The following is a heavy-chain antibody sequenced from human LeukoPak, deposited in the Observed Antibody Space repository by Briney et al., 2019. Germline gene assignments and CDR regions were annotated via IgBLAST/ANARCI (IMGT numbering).Heavy chain of an antibody. Sequence: SETLSLTCTVSGGSISSGGYYWSWIRQYPGKGLEWIGYIYYSGSTYYNPSLKSRVTISVDTSKNQFSLKLSSVTAADTAVYYCARDEDGYNYVVYWGQGTLVTVSS. CDR3: ARDEDGYNYVVY. J-gene: IGHJ4*02. CDR1: GGSISSGGYY. V-gene: IGHV4-31*03. D-gene: IGHD5-12*01. CDR2: IYYSGST.